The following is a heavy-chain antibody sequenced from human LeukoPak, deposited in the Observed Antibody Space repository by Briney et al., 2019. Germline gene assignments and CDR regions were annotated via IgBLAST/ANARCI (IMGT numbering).Heavy chain of an antibody. V-gene: IGHV1-69*05. D-gene: IGHD3-3*01. J-gene: IGHJ6*03. CDR3: ARAPLSGLDPGWDYYYYMDV. CDR2: IIPIFGTA. Sequence: SVKVSCKASGGTFSSYAISWVRQAPGQGLEWMGGIIPIFGTANYAQKFQGRVTITTDESTSTAYMELSSLRSEDTAVYYCARAPLSGLDPGWDYYYYMDVWGKGTTVTVSS. CDR1: GGTFSSYA.